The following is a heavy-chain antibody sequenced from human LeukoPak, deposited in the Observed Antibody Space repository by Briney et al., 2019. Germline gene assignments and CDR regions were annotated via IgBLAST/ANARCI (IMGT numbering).Heavy chain of an antibody. D-gene: IGHD2-21*02. Sequence: PGGSLRLSCAASGFTFSSYGMHWVRQAPGKGLEWVAVIWYDGSNKYYADSVKGRFTISRDNSRNTIYLDMSSLRTDDAALYYCAKDDPWGGRDSTYGRFDSWGQGTLVTVSS. CDR2: IWYDGSNK. V-gene: IGHV3-33*06. CDR1: GFTFSSYG. J-gene: IGHJ4*02. CDR3: AKDDPWGGRDSTYGRFDS.